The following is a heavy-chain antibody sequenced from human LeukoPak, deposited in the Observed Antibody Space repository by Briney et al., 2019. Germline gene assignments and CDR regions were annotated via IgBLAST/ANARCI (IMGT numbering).Heavy chain of an antibody. CDR1: GYTFTSYD. Sequence: GASVKVSCKASGYTFTSYDINWVRQATGQGLEWMGWMNPNSGNTGYAQKFQGRVTITRNTSISTAYMELSSLSSEDTAVYYCARGTSHRYGDYINWFDPWGQGTLVTVSS. D-gene: IGHD4-17*01. CDR3: ARGTSHRYGDYINWFDP. CDR2: MNPNSGNT. V-gene: IGHV1-8*03. J-gene: IGHJ5*02.